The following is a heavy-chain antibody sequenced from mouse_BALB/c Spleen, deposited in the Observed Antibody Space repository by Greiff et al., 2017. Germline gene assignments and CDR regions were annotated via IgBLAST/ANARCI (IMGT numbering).Heavy chain of an antibody. CDR3: ARAPYGNYAMDY. J-gene: IGHJ4*01. D-gene: IGHD2-10*02. V-gene: IGHV5-4*02. CDR2: ISDGGSYT. Sequence: EVQRVESGGGLVKPGGSLKLSCAASGFTFSDYYMYWVRQTPEKRLEWVATISDGGSYTYYPDSVKGRFTISRDNAKNNLYLQMSSLKSEDTAMYYCARAPYGNYAMDYWGQGTSVTVSS. CDR1: GFTFSDYY.